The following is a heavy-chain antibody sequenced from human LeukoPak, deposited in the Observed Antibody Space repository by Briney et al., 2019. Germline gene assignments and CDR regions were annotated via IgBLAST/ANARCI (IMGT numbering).Heavy chain of an antibody. Sequence: SETLSLTCTVSGGSISSYYWSWIRQPAGKGLEWIGRIYTSGSTNYNPSLKSRVTMSVDTSKNQFSLKLSSVTAADTAVYYCARDRGNWNSPDAFDIWGQGTMVTVSS. CDR2: IYTSGST. CDR1: GGSISSYY. D-gene: IGHD1-1*01. CDR3: ARDRGNWNSPDAFDI. V-gene: IGHV4-4*07. J-gene: IGHJ3*02.